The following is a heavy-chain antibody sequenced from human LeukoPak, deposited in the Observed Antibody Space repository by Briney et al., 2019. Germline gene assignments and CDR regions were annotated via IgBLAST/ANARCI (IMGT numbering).Heavy chain of an antibody. V-gene: IGHV3-64*01. CDR2: ISSNGGST. CDR3: AKGPRGSGSYFYYYYMDV. D-gene: IGHD3-10*01. CDR1: GFTFGSYA. J-gene: IGHJ6*03. Sequence: GGSLRLSCAASGFTFGSYAMHWVRQAPGKGLEYVSAISSNGGSTYYANSVKGRFTISRDNSKNTLYLQMNSLRAEDTAVYYCAKGPRGSGSYFYYYYMDVWGKGTTVTVSS.